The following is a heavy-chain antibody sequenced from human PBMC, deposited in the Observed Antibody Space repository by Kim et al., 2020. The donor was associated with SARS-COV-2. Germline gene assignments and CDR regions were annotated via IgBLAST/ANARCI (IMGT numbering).Heavy chain of an antibody. V-gene: IGHV1-24*01. Sequence: ASVKVSCKVSGYTLTELSMHWVRQAPGKGLEWMGGFDPEDGETIYAQKFQGRVTMTEDTSTDTAYMELSSLRSEDTAVYYCAKGPVVGATNWFDPWGQGTLVTVSS. J-gene: IGHJ5*02. CDR1: GYTLTELS. D-gene: IGHD1-26*01. CDR2: FDPEDGET. CDR3: AKGPVVGATNWFDP.